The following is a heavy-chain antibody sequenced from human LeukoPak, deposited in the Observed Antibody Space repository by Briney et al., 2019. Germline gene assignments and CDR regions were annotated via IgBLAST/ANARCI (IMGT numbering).Heavy chain of an antibody. D-gene: IGHD3/OR15-3a*01. CDR3: ARQTGSGLFILP. CDR2: IIPIFGSS. CDR1: GGTFSSSA. V-gene: IGHV1-69*13. J-gene: IGHJ4*02. Sequence: SVKVSCKASGGTFSSSAISWVRQAPGQGLEWLGGIIPIFGSSNYAQNFQDRVTITADESTSTAYMELSSLRSEDTAVYYCARQTGSGLFILPGGQGTLVTVSS.